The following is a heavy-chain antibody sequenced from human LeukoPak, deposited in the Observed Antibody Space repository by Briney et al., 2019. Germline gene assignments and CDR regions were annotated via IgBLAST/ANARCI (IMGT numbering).Heavy chain of an antibody. CDR1: GFTVSSYW. Sequence: QPGGSLRLSCAASGFTVSSYWMHWVRQAPGKGLVWVSRINNDGSSTNYADSVKGRFTISRDNAKNTLYLQMHSLRAEDTAVYYCAREGDGYNDAFDIWGQGTMVTVSS. D-gene: IGHD5-24*01. V-gene: IGHV3-74*01. CDR2: INNDGSST. CDR3: AREGDGYNDAFDI. J-gene: IGHJ3*02.